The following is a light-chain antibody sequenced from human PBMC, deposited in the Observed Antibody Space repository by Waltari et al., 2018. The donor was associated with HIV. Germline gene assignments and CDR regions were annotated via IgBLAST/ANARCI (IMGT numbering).Light chain of an antibody. CDR1: QSVLYRSTNNQH. CDR2: RAS. CDR3: QHYHSLPYT. J-gene: IGKJ4*01. Sequence: DILMTQSPDSLSVSLGESVTINCQYCQSVLYRSTNNQHLGWYQQKPGQPPKVLIYRASTRDARPTERISGSWSAKDITIISSRLHDEDAAVYCWQHYHSLPYTFGEGTKVEIK. V-gene: IGKV4-1*01.